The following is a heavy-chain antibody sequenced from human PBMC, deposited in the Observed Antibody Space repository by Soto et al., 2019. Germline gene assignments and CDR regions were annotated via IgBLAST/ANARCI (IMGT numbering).Heavy chain of an antibody. Sequence: PSETLSLTCTVSGASIRSYYWSWIRQPPGKGLEWIGHIYNGGRPNCSPSPQSRVTISVDTSKNPFSLRLSSVTTADTAVYYCARDGHSGLAYGGKGTQVPVSS. CDR3: ARDGHSGLAY. J-gene: IGHJ4*02. D-gene: IGHD2-15*01. CDR2: IYNGGRP. CDR1: GASIRSYY. V-gene: IGHV4-59*01.